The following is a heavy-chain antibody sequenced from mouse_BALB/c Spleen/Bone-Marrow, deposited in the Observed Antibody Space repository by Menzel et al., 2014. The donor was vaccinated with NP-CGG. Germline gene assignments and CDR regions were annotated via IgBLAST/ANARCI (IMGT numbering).Heavy chain of an antibody. Sequence: EVQLQESGGGLVQPGGSLKLSCAASGFGFSRYWMTWVRQAPGKGLEWIGEINPDSSTINYTPSLKDKFIISRDNAKNTLYLQMSKVRSEDTALYYCARPGYYGYQDVWGAGTTVTVSS. V-gene: IGHV4-1*02. D-gene: IGHD1-2*01. CDR1: GFGFSRYW. CDR2: INPDSSTI. CDR3: ARPGYYGYQDV. J-gene: IGHJ1*01.